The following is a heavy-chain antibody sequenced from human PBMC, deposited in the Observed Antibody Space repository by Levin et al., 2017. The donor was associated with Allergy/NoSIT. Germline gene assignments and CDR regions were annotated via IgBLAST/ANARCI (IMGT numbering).Heavy chain of an antibody. CDR3: ARGYDSIGEALDV. CDR2: ISYDEGSDT. D-gene: IGHD5-12*01. V-gene: IGHV3-30-3*01. Sequence: QAGESLKISCAASGFTFRNYALHWVRQAAGKGLEGVAFISYDEGSDTYYAESVKGRFTVSRDNSKNTFHLQMNRLRAEDTAVYYCARGYDSIGEALDVWGQGTMVTVSS. J-gene: IGHJ3*01. CDR1: GFTFRNYA.